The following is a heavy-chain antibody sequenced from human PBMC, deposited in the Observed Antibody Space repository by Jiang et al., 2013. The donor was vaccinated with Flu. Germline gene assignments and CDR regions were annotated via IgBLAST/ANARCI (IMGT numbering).Heavy chain of an antibody. J-gene: IGHJ6*02. CDR2: ISSASTTT. V-gene: IGHV3-48*04. CDR1: GFTFKACS. Sequence: QLLESGGGLVQPGGSLRLSCAGSGFTFKACSMNWVRQAPGKGLEWVAYISSASTTTYYADSVKGRFTLSRDNAKNSLFLQMNSLRAEDTAIYYCAGQSNILAAGSGMDVWGQGTTVTVSS. CDR3: AGQSNILAAGSGMDV. D-gene: IGHD6-13*01.